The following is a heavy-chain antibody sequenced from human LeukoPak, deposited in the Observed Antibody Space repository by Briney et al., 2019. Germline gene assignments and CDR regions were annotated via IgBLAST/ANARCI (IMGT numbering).Heavy chain of an antibody. V-gene: IGHV4-59*08. Sequence: PSETLSLTCTVSGGSISSYYGSWIRQPPGRGLECIGDIYHSGSTIFNPSLKSRVTISVDKSKNQFSLRLSSVTAADTAVYYCARTRYSSPYYYDYWGQGTLVTVSS. J-gene: IGHJ4*02. CDR1: GGSISSYY. D-gene: IGHD6-13*01. CDR3: ARTRYSSPYYYDY. CDR2: IYHSGST.